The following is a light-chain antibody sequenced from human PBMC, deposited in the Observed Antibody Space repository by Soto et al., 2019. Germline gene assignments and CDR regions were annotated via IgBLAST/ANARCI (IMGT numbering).Light chain of an antibody. Sequence: QMIQYPSTLSASVGDRVTITCRASQSISSWLAWYQQKPGKAPKLLIYDASSLESGVPSRFSGSGSGTEFTLTISSLQTDEFATYYCQQDNSYLETLGHGTNVDT. CDR2: DAS. J-gene: IGKJ3*01. CDR1: QSISSW. V-gene: IGKV1-5*01. CDR3: QQDNSYLET.